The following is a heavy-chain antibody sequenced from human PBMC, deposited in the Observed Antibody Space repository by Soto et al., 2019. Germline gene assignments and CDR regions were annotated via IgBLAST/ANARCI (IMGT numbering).Heavy chain of an antibody. CDR1: GFTFSSYG. CDR2: ISYDGSNK. V-gene: IGHV3-30*18. J-gene: IGHJ4*02. CDR3: AKPPDVGWPKTFDY. D-gene: IGHD6-19*01. Sequence: QVQLVESGGGVVQPGRSLRLSCAASGFTFSSYGMHWVRQAPGKGLEWVAVISYDGSNKYYADSVKGRFTISRDNSKNTLYLQMNSLRAEDTAVYYCAKPPDVGWPKTFDYWGQGTLVTVSS.